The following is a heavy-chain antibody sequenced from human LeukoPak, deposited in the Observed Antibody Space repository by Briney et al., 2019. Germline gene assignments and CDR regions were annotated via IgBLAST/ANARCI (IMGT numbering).Heavy chain of an antibody. CDR3: AKLPGWFGESHRDY. CDR2: ISSSSSTI. V-gene: IGHV3-48*01. J-gene: IGHJ4*02. Sequence: AGGSLRLSCAASGFTFSSYSMNWVRQAPGKGLEWVSYISSSSSTIYYADSVKGRFTISRDNSKNTLYLQMNSLRAEDTAVYYCAKLPGWFGESHRDYWGQGTLVTVSS. D-gene: IGHD3-10*01. CDR1: GFTFSSYS.